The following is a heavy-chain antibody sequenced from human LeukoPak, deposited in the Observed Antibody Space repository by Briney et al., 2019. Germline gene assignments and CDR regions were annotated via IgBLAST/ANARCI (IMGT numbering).Heavy chain of an antibody. D-gene: IGHD3-10*01. J-gene: IGHJ4*02. CDR2: ISAYNGNT. CDR3: ARVNWMNYYGSGSYSHVTFDY. V-gene: IGHV1-18*01. CDR1: GYTFTSYG. Sequence: GASVKVSCKASGYTFTSYGISWVRQAPGQGLEWMGWISAYNGNTNYAQKFQGRVTMTRNTSISTAYMELSSLRSEDTAVYYCARVNWMNYYGSGSYSHVTFDYWGQGTLVTVSS.